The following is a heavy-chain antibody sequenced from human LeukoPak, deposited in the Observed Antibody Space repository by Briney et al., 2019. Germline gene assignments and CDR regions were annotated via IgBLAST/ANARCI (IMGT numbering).Heavy chain of an antibody. D-gene: IGHD1-26*01. J-gene: IGHJ4*02. CDR1: GFTFSSYW. V-gene: IGHV3-74*01. CDR3: ARDVAPPATFDY. Sequence: GGSLRLSCAASGFTFSSYWMHWVRQAPGKGLVWVSRINTDGSSTSYADSVKGRVTISRDNAKNTLYLQMNSLRAEDTAVYYCARDVAPPATFDYWGQGTLVTVSS. CDR2: INTDGSST.